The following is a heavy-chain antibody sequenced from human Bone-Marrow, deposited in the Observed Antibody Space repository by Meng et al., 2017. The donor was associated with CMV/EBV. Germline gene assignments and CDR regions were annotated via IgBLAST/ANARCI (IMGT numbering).Heavy chain of an antibody. CDR1: GFTFSSYW. D-gene: IGHD3-3*01. V-gene: IGHV3-74*01. J-gene: IGHJ4*02. Sequence: GGSLRLTCAASGFTFSSYWMHWVSQDPGRGLVWVSRINSDGSSTSYADSVKGRFTISRDNAKNTLYLQMNSLRAEDTAVYYCARGVRFHPHDYWGQGTLVTVSS. CDR2: INSDGSST. CDR3: ARGVRFHPHDY.